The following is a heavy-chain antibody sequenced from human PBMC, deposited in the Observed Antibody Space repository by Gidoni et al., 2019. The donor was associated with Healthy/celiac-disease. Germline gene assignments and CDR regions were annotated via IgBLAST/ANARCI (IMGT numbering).Heavy chain of an antibody. CDR3: AASPGSYGGGPNWFDP. J-gene: IGHJ5*02. Sequence: EVQLVESGGGLVQPGGSLRLSCAASGFTFSSYEMNWVRQAPGKGLVWVSSISSSGSTIYYADSLKGRFTISRDNAKNSLYLQMNSLRAEYTAVYYCAASPGSYGGGPNWFDPWGQGTLVTVSS. CDR2: ISSSGSTI. D-gene: IGHD3-10*01. V-gene: IGHV3-48*03. CDR1: GFTFSSYE.